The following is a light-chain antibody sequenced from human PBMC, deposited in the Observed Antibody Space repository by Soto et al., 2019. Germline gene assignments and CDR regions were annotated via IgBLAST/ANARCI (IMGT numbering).Light chain of an antibody. Sequence: QSVMTQPPSVSAAPGQKVTISCSGSSSNIGGNPVSWYQQLPGTAPKLLIYDDDKRPSGIPDRFSGSKSGTSATLGITGFQTGDEADYYCGSWDSSLSAYVVGTGTKVTVL. J-gene: IGLJ1*01. CDR2: DDD. CDR1: SSNIGGNP. CDR3: GSWDSSLSAYV. V-gene: IGLV1-51*01.